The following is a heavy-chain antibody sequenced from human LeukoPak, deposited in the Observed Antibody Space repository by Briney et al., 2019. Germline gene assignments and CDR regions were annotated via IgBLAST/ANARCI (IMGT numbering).Heavy chain of an antibody. D-gene: IGHD1-26*01. J-gene: IGHJ1*01. Sequence: GRSLRLSCAASGFTFSSYAMSWVRQAPGKGLEWVSAISGSGGSTYYADSVKGRFTISRDNSKNTLYLQMNSLRAEDTAVYYCAKKAGSFRGDPEYFQHWGQGTLVTVSS. CDR3: AKKAGSFRGDPEYFQH. CDR1: GFTFSSYA. V-gene: IGHV3-23*01. CDR2: ISGSGGST.